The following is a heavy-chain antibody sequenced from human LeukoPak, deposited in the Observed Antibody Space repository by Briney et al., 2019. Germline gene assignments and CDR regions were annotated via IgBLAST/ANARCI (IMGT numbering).Heavy chain of an antibody. CDR2: IIPIFGTV. CDR1: GGTFSSYA. V-gene: IGHV1-69*05. CDR3: ATPYSSSDAFDI. J-gene: IGHJ3*02. D-gene: IGHD6-6*01. Sequence: ASVKVSCKASGGTFSSYAISWVRQAPGQGLEWMGGIIPIFGTVNYAQKFQGRVTITTDESTSTAYMELSSLRSEDTAVYYCATPYSSSDAFDIWGQGTMVTVSS.